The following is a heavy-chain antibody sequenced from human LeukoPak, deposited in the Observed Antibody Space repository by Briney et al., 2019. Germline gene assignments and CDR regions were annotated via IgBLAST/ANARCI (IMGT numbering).Heavy chain of an antibody. Sequence: PGGSLRLSCAASGFTFSNYWMSWVRQGPGKRLEWVAIIKNDGSEKYYVDSMKGRFTISRDNAKNSLYLQMNSLRAEDTAVYYCARVDYYGSGSYYPHFDYWGQGTLVTVSS. D-gene: IGHD3-10*01. J-gene: IGHJ4*02. CDR1: GFTFSNYW. CDR2: IKNDGSEK. V-gene: IGHV3-7*01. CDR3: ARVDYYGSGSYYPHFDY.